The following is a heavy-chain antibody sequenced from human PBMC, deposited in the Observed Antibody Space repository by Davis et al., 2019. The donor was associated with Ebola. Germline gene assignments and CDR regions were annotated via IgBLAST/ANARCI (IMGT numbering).Heavy chain of an antibody. V-gene: IGHV3-73*01. CDR3: TRHVSVPAAIRDPYYMDV. J-gene: IGHJ6*03. CDR1: GFTFSGSA. D-gene: IGHD2-2*02. CDR2: IRSKANSYAT. Sequence: GESLKISCAASGFTFSGSATHWVRQASGKGLEWVGRIRSKANSYATAYAASVKGRFTISRDDSKNTAYLQMNSLKTEDTAVYYCTRHVSVPAAIRDPYYMDVWGKGTTVTVSS.